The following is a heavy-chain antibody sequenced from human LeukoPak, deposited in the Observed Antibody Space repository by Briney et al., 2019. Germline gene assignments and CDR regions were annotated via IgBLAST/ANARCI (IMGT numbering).Heavy chain of an antibody. J-gene: IGHJ4*02. CDR3: AREGGYSHAFDY. CDR1: GFTFSSYW. D-gene: IGHD3-22*01. V-gene: IGHV3-74*01. CDR2: INSDGSST. Sequence: GGSLRLSCAAAGFTFSSYWMYWVRQAPGKGLVWVSRINSDGSSTSHADSVKGRFTISRDNAKNTLYLQMNSLGAEDTAVYYCAREGGYSHAFDYWGQGTLVTVS.